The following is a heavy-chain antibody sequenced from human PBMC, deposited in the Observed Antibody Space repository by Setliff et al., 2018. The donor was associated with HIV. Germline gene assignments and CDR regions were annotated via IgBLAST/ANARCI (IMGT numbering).Heavy chain of an antibody. CDR3: ATVLGNYYDSSGYYYLDY. CDR1: GYTFTSYA. V-gene: IGHV1-3*01. D-gene: IGHD3-22*01. Sequence: GASVKVSCKASGYTFTSYAMHWVRQAPGQRLEWMGWINAGNGNTKYSQKFQGRVTITRDTSASTAYMELSSLRSEDTAVYYCATVLGNYYDSSGYYYLDYWGQGTLVTVSS. CDR2: INAGNGNT. J-gene: IGHJ4*02.